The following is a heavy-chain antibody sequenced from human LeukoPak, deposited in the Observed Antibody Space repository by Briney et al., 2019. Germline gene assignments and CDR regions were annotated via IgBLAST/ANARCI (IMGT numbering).Heavy chain of an antibody. V-gene: IGHV1-2*02. CDR2: INPNSGGT. CDR3: ASGSYYDILTGPYGMDV. CDR1: GYTFTGYY. Sequence: ASVKVSCKASGYTFTGYYMHWARQAPGQGLEWMGWINPNSGGTNYAQKFQGRVTMTRDTSISTAYMELSRLRSDDTAVYYCASGSYYDILTGPYGMDVWGQGTTVTVSS. J-gene: IGHJ6*02. D-gene: IGHD3-9*01.